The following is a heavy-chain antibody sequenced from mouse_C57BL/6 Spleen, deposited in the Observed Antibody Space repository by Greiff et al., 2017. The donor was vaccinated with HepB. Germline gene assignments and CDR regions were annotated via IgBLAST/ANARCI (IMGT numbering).Heavy chain of an antibody. V-gene: IGHV2-6*03. CDR1: GFSLTSYG. D-gene: IGHD2-3*01. J-gene: IGHJ4*01. CDR3: ARGDGYYGYYAMDY. CDR2: IWSDGST. Sequence: VMLVESGPGLVAPSQSLSITCTVSGFSLTSYGVHWVRQPPGKGLEWLVVIWSDGSTTYNSALKSRLSISKDNSKSQVFLKMNSLQTDDTAMYYCARGDGYYGYYAMDYWGQGTSVTVSS.